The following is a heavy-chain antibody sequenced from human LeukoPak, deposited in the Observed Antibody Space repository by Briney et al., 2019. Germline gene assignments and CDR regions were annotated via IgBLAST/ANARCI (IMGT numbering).Heavy chain of an antibody. CDR1: GYTFTSYG. D-gene: IGHD1-26*01. CDR3: ARGVGTTIGYYYYYMDV. J-gene: IGHJ6*03. CDR2: MNPNSGNT. Sequence: ASVKVSCKASGYTFTSYGINWVRQATGQGLEWMGWMNPNSGNTGYAQKFQGRVTMTRNTSISTAYMELSSLRSEDTAVYYCARGVGTTIGYYYYYMDVWGKGTTVTVPS. V-gene: IGHV1-8*01.